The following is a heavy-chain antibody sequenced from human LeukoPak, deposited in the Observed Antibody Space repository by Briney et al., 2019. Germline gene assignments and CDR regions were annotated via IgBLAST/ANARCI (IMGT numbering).Heavy chain of an antibody. CDR3: AREAWGTVTDY. Sequence: PGGSLRLSCSASGFRFSDYYLSWIRQAPGKGLEWVSYISSSSSHTNYADSVKGRFTISRDNAKNSLYLQMNSLRAEDTAVYYCAREAWGTVTDYWGLGTLVTVSS. CDR1: GFRFSDYY. V-gene: IGHV3-11*06. CDR2: ISSSSSHT. J-gene: IGHJ4*02. D-gene: IGHD4-17*01.